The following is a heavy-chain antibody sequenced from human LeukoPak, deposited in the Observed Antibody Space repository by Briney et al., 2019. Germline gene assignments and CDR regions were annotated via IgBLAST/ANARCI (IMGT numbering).Heavy chain of an antibody. Sequence: PGGSLRLSCSASGFTFSSYAMHWVRQAPGKGLEYVSAISSNGGSTYYADSVKGRFTISRDNSKNTLYLQMSSLRAEDTAVYYCVKGCDDYYGSGSYGCPGFDYWGQGTLVTVSS. CDR1: GFTFSSYA. CDR2: ISSNGGST. V-gene: IGHV3-64D*06. J-gene: IGHJ4*02. D-gene: IGHD3-10*01. CDR3: VKGCDDYYGSGSYGCPGFDY.